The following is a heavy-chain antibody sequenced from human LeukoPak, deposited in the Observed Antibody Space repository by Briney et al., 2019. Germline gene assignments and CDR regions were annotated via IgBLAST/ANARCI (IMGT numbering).Heavy chain of an antibody. CDR1: GFTFSSYG. D-gene: IGHD2-15*01. V-gene: IGHV3-33*08. CDR2: IWYDGSNK. CDR3: ARSCSGGSCYSTTYGMDV. Sequence: GGSLRLSCAASGFTFSSYGIHWVRQAPGKGLEWVAVIWYDGSNKYYADSVKGRFTISRDNSKNTLYLQMNSLRAEDTAVYYCARSCSGGSCYSTTYGMDVWGQGTTVTVSS. J-gene: IGHJ6*02.